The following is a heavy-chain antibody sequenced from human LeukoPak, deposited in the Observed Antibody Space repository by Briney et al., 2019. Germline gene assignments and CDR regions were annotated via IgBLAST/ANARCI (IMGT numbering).Heavy chain of an antibody. V-gene: IGHV1-8*01. CDR1: GYTFTSYG. Sequence: ASVKVSCKASGYTFTSYGINWVRQATGQGLEWMGWMNPNSGNTGYAQKFQGRVTMTRNTSISTAYMELSSLRSEDTAVYYCARGAYYYYGMDVWGQGTTVTVSS. CDR3: ARGAYYYYGMDV. J-gene: IGHJ6*02. CDR2: MNPNSGNT.